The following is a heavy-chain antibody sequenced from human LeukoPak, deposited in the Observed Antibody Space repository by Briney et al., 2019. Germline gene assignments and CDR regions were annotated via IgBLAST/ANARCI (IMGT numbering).Heavy chain of an antibody. Sequence: GGSLRLSCAASGFTLNSYAMSWVRQAPGKGLEWVSAISGSDGRTYFADSVKGRFTISRDNSKNTLYLQMNILRAEDTAVYYCAREASMVRGVITFFDYWGQGTLVTVSS. D-gene: IGHD3-10*01. CDR3: AREASMVRGVITFFDY. J-gene: IGHJ4*02. CDR2: ISGSDGRT. CDR1: GFTLNSYA. V-gene: IGHV3-23*01.